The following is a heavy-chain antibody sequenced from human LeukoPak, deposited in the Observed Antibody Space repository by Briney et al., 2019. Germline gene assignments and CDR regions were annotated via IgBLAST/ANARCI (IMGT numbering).Heavy chain of an antibody. D-gene: IGHD1-26*01. J-gene: IGHJ4*02. CDR2: FDAEEGET. Sequence: VASVKVSCKVSGYTLTELSMHWVRQAPGKGLEWMGGFDAEEGETIYAQKFQGRVTMTAATSTATAYMELSSLRSEDTAVYYCATLAVRGSHADYWGQGTLVTVSS. CDR1: GYTLTELS. CDR3: ATLAVRGSHADY. V-gene: IGHV1-24*01.